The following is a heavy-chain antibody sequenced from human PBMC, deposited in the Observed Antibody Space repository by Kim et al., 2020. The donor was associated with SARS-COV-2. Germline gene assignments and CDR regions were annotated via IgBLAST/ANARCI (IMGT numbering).Heavy chain of an antibody. CDR3: ARGRLYYYDSSGLFDY. J-gene: IGHJ4*02. Sequence: SLKSRVTISVDTSKNQFSRKLSSVTAADTAVYYCARGRLYYYDSSGLFDYWGQGTLVTVSS. V-gene: IGHV4-34*01. D-gene: IGHD3-22*01.